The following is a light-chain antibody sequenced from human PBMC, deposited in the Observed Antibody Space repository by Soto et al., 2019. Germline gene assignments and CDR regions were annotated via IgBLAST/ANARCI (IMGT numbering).Light chain of an antibody. CDR3: QQYGSSPRT. CDR2: GAS. Sequence: EIVLTQSPGTLSLSPGERAILSCRASQSVSSSYLAWYRQKPGQAHSLLIYGASSRATGIPDRFSGSGSGTDFTLTISRLEPEDFAVYYCQQYGSSPRTFGQGTKVDIK. J-gene: IGKJ1*01. V-gene: IGKV3-20*01. CDR1: QSVSSSY.